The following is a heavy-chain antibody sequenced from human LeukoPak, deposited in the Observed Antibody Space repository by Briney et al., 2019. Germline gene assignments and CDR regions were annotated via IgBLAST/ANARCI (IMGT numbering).Heavy chain of an antibody. D-gene: IGHD1-26*01. CDR2: VSNSGSTI. J-gene: IGHJ4*02. V-gene: IGHV3-11*01. CDR3: AKLSGSGILVGATDY. CDR1: GFTFSDEY. Sequence: GGSLRLSCAASGFTFSDEYMSWTRQAPGKGLEWISCVSNSGSTIYYADSVKGRFTISRDNSKNTLYLQMNSLRAEDTAVYYCAKLSGSGILVGATDYWGQGTLVTVSS.